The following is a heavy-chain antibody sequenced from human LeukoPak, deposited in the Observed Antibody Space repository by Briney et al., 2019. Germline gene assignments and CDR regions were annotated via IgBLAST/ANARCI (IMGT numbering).Heavy chain of an antibody. V-gene: IGHV1-24*01. CDR2: FDPEDGET. D-gene: IGHD6-19*01. Sequence: GASVKVSCKVSGYTLTELSMHWVRQAPGKGLEWMGGFDPEDGETIYAQKFQGRVTMTEDTSTDTAYMELSSLRSDDTAVFYCARGDRSAWYLPYDYWGQGTLVTVSS. CDR3: ARGDRSAWYLPYDY. J-gene: IGHJ4*02. CDR1: GYTLTELS.